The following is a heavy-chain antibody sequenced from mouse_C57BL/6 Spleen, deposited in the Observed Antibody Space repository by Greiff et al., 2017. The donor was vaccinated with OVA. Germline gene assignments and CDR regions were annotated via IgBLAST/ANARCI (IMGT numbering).Heavy chain of an antibody. CDR1: GYTFTDYN. V-gene: IGHV1-18*01. CDR2: INPNNGGT. Sequence: VQLKQSGPELVKPGASVKIPCKASGYTFTDYNMDWVKQSHGKSLEWIGDINPNNGGTIYNQKFKGKATLTVDKSSSTAYMELRSLTSEDTAVYYCARWRDSRVWFAYWGQGTLVTVSA. J-gene: IGHJ3*01. D-gene: IGHD1-1*01. CDR3: ARWRDSRVWFAY.